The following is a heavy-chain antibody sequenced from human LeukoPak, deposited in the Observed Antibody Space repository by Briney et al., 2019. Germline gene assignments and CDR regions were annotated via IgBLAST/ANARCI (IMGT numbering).Heavy chain of an antibody. J-gene: IGHJ4*02. V-gene: IGHV4-34*01. CDR3: ARHSTFFGVVIIKGRVRGPFDY. Sequence: SETLSLTCAVYGASFSDYYWNWIRQPPGKGLEWIGEIEHSGSTKYNPSLKSRVIISVDTSKNQFSLKLSSVTAADTAVYYCARHSTFFGVVIIKGRVRGPFDYWGQGTLVTVSS. CDR2: IEHSGST. D-gene: IGHD3-3*01. CDR1: GASFSDYY.